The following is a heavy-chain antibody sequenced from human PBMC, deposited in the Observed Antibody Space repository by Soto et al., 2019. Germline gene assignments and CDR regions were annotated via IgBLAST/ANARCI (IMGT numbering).Heavy chain of an antibody. D-gene: IGHD1-1*01. CDR2: IGGGGADT. V-gene: IGHV3-23*01. CDR1: GLIFMDFA. Sequence: VQLLESGGNLVQPGGSLRLACAASGLIFMDFAMSCVRQAPGKVLEWVSGIGGGGADTYYADAVKGRFTISRDNSRDTLYLQLNNLRAEDTAVYYCAKDAIPRNNLWDYLEYGGQGTLVTVSS. J-gene: IGHJ4*02. CDR3: AKDAIPRNNLWDYLEY.